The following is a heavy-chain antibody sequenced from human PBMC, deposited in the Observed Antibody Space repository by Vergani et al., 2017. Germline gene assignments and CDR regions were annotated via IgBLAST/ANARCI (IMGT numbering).Heavy chain of an antibody. J-gene: IGHJ6*03. CDR1: GYSFTSYW. CDR3: ARGVYCSGGSCYDYYYYMDV. V-gene: IGHV5-51*01. Sequence: EVQLVQSGAEVKKPGESLKISCKGSGYSFTSYWIGWVRQLPGKGLEWMGIIYPGDSDTRYSPSFQGQVTISADKSISTAYLQWSSLKASDTAVYYCARGVYCSGGSCYDYYYYMDVWGKGTTVTVSS. CDR2: IYPGDSDT. D-gene: IGHD2-15*01.